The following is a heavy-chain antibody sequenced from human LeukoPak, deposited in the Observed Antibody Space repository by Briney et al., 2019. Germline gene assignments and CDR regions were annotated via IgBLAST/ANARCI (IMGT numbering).Heavy chain of an antibody. Sequence: GGSLRLSCSASGFTFSRYSMKWVRQAPGKGLEWVSSITSSGTYTHYADSVKGRFTISRDNAKNSLYLQMNSLRAEDTAVYYCARKGYYDSGTFDIWGQGTMVTVSS. CDR2: ITSSGTYT. D-gene: IGHD3-22*01. J-gene: IGHJ3*02. V-gene: IGHV3-21*01. CDR3: ARKGYYDSGTFDI. CDR1: GFTFSRYS.